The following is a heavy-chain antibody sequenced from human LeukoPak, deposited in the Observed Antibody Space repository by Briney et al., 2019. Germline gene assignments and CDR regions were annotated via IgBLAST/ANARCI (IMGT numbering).Heavy chain of an antibody. CDR3: VRLWGVTTPGLYNYDGLPDTDAFDI. CDR2: IYYSGST. J-gene: IGHJ3*02. Sequence: PSETLSLTCTVSGGSISGSSYYWSWIRQPPGKGLEWIGYIYYSGSTNYNPSLKSRVTISVDTSKNQFSLKLSSVTAADTAVYYCVRLWGVTTPGLYNYDGLPDTDAFDIWGQGTMVTVSS. D-gene: IGHD4-17*01. V-gene: IGHV4-61*01. CDR1: GGSISGSSYY.